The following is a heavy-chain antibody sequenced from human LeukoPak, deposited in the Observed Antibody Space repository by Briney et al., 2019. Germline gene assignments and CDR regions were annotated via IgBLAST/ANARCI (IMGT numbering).Heavy chain of an antibody. V-gene: IGHV1-3*01. J-gene: IGHJ5*02. Sequence: ASVKVSCKASGYTFTSYAMHWVRQAPGQRLGWVGWINAGNGNTKYSQEFQGRVTITRDTSASTAYMELRSLRSDDTAVYYCARDRGWFDPWGQGTLVTVSS. CDR2: INAGNGNT. CDR3: ARDRGWFDP. CDR1: GYTFTSYA.